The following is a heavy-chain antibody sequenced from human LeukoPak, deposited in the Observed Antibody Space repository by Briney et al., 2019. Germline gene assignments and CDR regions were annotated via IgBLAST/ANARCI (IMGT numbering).Heavy chain of an antibody. CDR2: ISAYNGNT. Sequence: GASVKVSCKASGYTFTSYGISWVRQAPGQGLEWMGWISAYNGNTNYAQKLQGRVTMTTDTSTSTAYMELRSLRSDGTAVYYCARFLDYVWGSYRYTLDYWGQGTLVTVSS. CDR1: GYTFTSYG. CDR3: ARFLDYVWGSYRYTLDY. V-gene: IGHV1-18*01. D-gene: IGHD3-16*02. J-gene: IGHJ4*02.